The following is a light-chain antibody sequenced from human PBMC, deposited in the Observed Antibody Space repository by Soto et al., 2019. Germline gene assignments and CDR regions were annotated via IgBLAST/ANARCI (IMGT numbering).Light chain of an antibody. CDR1: SSNIGAGYD. CDR2: GDS. J-gene: IGLJ1*01. Sequence: QSGLTQPPSVSGAPGQRVTISCTGSSSNIGAGYDVNWYQQLPGTAPKLLIFGDSNRPSGVPDRFSGSKSGTSASLAITGLQAADEAAYYCQSSDSRLSGSDVFGTGTKLTVL. V-gene: IGLV1-40*01. CDR3: QSSDSRLSGSDV.